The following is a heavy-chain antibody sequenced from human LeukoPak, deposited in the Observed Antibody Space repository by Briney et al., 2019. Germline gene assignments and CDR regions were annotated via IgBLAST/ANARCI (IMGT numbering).Heavy chain of an antibody. CDR3: ARLRITMVRGVIGYYYYYMDV. Sequence: GRSLRLSCAASGFTVSSYWTSWVRQAPGKGLEWVANIKQDGSEKYYVDSGKGRPTISRDNAKSSLYLQMNSLRAEDRAVYYCARLRITMVRGVIGYYYYYMDVSGKGTTVTVSS. CDR2: IKQDGSEK. D-gene: IGHD3-10*01. CDR1: GFTVSSYW. J-gene: IGHJ6*03. V-gene: IGHV3-7*01.